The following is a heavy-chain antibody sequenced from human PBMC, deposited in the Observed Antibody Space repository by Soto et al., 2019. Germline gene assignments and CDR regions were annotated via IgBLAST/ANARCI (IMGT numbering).Heavy chain of an antibody. CDR2: ISGYNGKT. V-gene: IGHV1-18*01. CDR3: ARERDESSWFSPEYLQH. Sequence: ASVKVSCKASGYTFSSYGIHWVRQAPGQGLEWMGWISGYNGKTNYAQKFQGRVTMTTDTSTATAYMDLRSLRSDDTAVYYCARERDESSWFSPEYLQHWGQGTLVTVSS. D-gene: IGHD6-13*01. J-gene: IGHJ1*01. CDR1: GYTFSSYG.